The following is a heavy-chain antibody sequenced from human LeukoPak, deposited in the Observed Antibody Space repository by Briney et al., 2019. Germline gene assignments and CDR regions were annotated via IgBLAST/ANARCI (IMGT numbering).Heavy chain of an antibody. J-gene: IGHJ5*02. CDR2: INPSGGST. Sequence: ASVKVSCKASGYTFTSYYMHWVRQAPGQGLEWMGIINPSGGSTSYAQKFQGRVTMTRDTSISTAYMELSRLRSDDTAVYYCARGQGIYTAMVFNWFDPWGQGTLVTVSS. CDR1: GYTFTSYY. V-gene: IGHV1-46*01. CDR3: ARGQGIYTAMVFNWFDP. D-gene: IGHD5-18*01.